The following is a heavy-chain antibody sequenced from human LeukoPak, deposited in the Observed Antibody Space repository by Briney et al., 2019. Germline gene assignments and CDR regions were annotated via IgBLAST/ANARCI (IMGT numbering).Heavy chain of an antibody. J-gene: IGHJ2*01. V-gene: IGHV4-59*01. CDR3: ARAFHTHCSSTSCYEVWYFDL. D-gene: IGHD2-2*01. CDR1: GGSISSYY. CDR2: IYYGGST. Sequence: SETLSLTCTVSGGSISSYYWSWIRQPPGKGLEWIGYIYYGGSTNYNPSLKSRVTISVDTSKNQFSLKLSSVTAADTAVYYCARAFHTHCSSTSCYEVWYFDLWGRGTLVTVSS.